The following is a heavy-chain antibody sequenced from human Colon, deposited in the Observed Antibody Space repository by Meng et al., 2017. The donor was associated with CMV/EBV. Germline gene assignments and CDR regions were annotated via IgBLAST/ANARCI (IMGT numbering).Heavy chain of an antibody. Sequence: GGSLRLSCAASGFTFDDYAMHWVRQAPGKGLEWVSLISGDSVTTYYGDSVSGRFTISRDNSKNSLSLQMDFLGPEDTAIYYCSKDRTNFASGWFDSWGQGTLVTVSS. CDR3: SKDRTNFASGWFDS. V-gene: IGHV3-43D*03. J-gene: IGHJ5*01. CDR2: ISGDSVTT. D-gene: IGHD1-1*01. CDR1: GFTFDDYA.